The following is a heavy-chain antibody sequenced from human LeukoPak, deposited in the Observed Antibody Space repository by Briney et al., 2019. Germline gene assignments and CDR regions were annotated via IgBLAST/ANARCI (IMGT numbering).Heavy chain of an antibody. CDR2: ISYDGSNK. D-gene: IGHD6-13*01. V-gene: IGHV3-30*18. J-gene: IGHJ5*02. CDR1: GFTFSNYG. CDR3: AKGGGYSRSNWFDP. Sequence: GRSLRLSCAASGFTFSNYGIHWVRQAPGKGLEWVTVISYDGSNKYYADSVKGRFTISRDNSKNTLYLEMNSLRAEDTAVYYCAKGGGYSRSNWFDPWGQGTLVTVSS.